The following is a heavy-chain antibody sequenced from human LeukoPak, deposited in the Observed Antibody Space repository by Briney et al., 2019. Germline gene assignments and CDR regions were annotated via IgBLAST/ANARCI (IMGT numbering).Heavy chain of an antibody. CDR1: GFTFSDYY. CDR2: ISGSGTNI. V-gene: IGHV3-11*01. J-gene: IGHJ4*02. CDR3: AISANGGNSFWNY. D-gene: IGHD4-23*01. Sequence: GGSLRLSCAASGFTFSDYYMTWIRQAPGKGLEWVSYISGSGTNIDYADSVKGRFTISRDNAKNSVYLQMNSLRAEDTAVYYCAISANGGNSFWNYWGQGTLVTVSS.